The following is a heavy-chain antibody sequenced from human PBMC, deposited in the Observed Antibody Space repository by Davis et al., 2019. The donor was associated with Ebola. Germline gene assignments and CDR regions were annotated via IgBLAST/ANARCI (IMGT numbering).Heavy chain of an antibody. D-gene: IGHD2-15*01. CDR1: GGTFSSYA. CDR3: ARDEVVAPPDY. CDR2: IIPILGIA. J-gene: IGHJ4*02. Sequence: SVKVSCKASGGTFSSYAISWVRQAPGQGLEWMGRIIPILGIANYAQKFQGRVTITADKSTSTAYMELSSLRSDDTAVYYCARDEVVAPPDYWGQGTLVTVSS. V-gene: IGHV1-69*04.